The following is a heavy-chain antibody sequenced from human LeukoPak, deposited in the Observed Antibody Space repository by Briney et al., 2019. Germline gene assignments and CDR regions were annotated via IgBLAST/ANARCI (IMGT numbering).Heavy chain of an antibody. Sequence: GGSLRLSCVNPRFNFISKRMTSVFQAPGKGLEWVANINQDGSEKYHGDSVKGRFTISRDNAKRSLFLEMDKYSAEDTPLYYCADPPSDFWGQGTLVAVSS. CDR2: INQDGSEK. J-gene: IGHJ4*02. CDR3: ADPPSDF. V-gene: IGHV3-7*01. CDR1: RFNFISKR.